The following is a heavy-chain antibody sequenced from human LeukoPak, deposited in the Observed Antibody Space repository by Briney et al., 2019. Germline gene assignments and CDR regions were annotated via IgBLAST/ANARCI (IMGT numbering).Heavy chain of an antibody. CDR3: ARDEGIAVAGVFNY. CDR2: IIPIFGIA. D-gene: IGHD6-19*01. CDR1: GGTFSSYA. V-gene: IGHV1-69*04. Sequence: SVKVSCKASGGTFSSYAISWVRPAPGQGLEWMGRIIPIFGIANYAQKFQGRVTITADKSTSTAYMELSSLRSEDTAVYYCARDEGIAVAGVFNYWGQGTLVTVSS. J-gene: IGHJ4*02.